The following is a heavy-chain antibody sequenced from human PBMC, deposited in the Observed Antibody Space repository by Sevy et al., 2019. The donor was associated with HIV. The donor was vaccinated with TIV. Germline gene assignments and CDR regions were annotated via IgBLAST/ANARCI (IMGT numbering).Heavy chain of an antibody. Sequence: GGSLRLSCAASGFTFSDHYMEWVRRAPDKGLEWVGRASNKADSYATEYAASVKGRFTISRDDSKNSLYLQMNSLKTEDTAVYYCANHAGIAAAGRVFDYWGQGSLVTVSS. CDR1: GFTFSDHY. J-gene: IGHJ4*02. CDR3: ANHAGIAAAGRVFDY. CDR2: ASNKADSYAT. V-gene: IGHV3-72*01. D-gene: IGHD6-13*01.